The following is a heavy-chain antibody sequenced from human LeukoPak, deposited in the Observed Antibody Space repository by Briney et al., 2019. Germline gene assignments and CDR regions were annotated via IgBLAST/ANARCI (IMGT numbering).Heavy chain of an antibody. CDR1: GFTFSGSA. Sequence: GGSLKLSCAASGFTFSGSALHWVRQASGKGLEWLGRIRSKANTYATAYAASVKGRFTISRDDSNNTAYLQMNSLKTEDTAVYYCTRRDSSVYYFDYWGQGTLVTVSS. D-gene: IGHD6-19*01. J-gene: IGHJ4*02. CDR3: TRRDSSVYYFDY. CDR2: IRSKANTYAT. V-gene: IGHV3-73*01.